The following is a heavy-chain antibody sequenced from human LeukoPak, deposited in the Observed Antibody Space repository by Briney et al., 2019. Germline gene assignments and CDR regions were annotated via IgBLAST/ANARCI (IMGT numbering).Heavy chain of an antibody. Sequence: GGSLRLSCAASGFTFSSYGMNWVRQAPGKGLEWVGFIRSEAYGGTTQYAASVKGRFTISRDDSKSIAYLQMNSLKTEDTAVYYCTSQLQLLTFLDYWGQGTLVTVSS. J-gene: IGHJ4*02. CDR2: IRSEAYGGTT. CDR1: GFTFSSYG. V-gene: IGHV3-49*04. D-gene: IGHD6-13*01. CDR3: TSQLQLLTFLDY.